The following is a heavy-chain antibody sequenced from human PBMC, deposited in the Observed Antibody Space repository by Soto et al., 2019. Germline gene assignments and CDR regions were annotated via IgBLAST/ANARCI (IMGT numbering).Heavy chain of an antibody. CDR3: ARDVEIIMGAFDI. CDR1: GFTFSSYS. Sequence: GGSLRLSCAASGFTFSSYSMNWVRQAPGKGLEWVSYITSSSSTIYFADSVKGRFTISRDNAKNSLYLQMNSLRDEDTAVYYCARDVEIIMGAFDIWGQGTMGTVSS. D-gene: IGHD3-10*01. V-gene: IGHV3-48*02. CDR2: ITSSSSTI. J-gene: IGHJ3*02.